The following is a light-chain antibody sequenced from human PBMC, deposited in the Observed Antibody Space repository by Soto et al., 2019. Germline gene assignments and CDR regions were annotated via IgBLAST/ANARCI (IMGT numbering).Light chain of an antibody. Sequence: EIMLTQSPGTLSLHPGERATLSCRASQSVSSNYLAWYQQKPGQAPRVLIYDASTRATGIPDRFSGSGSGTDFTLTISRLEPEDFAVYYCQQYGSSPRTFGQGTKVEIK. CDR1: QSVSSNY. V-gene: IGKV3-20*01. CDR2: DAS. J-gene: IGKJ1*01. CDR3: QQYGSSPRT.